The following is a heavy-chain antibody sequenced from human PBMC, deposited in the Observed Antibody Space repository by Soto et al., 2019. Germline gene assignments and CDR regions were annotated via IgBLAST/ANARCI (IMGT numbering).Heavy chain of an antibody. D-gene: IGHD5-12*01. Sequence: SETLSLTCSVSGASISSGDYYWSWIRQHPGKGLEWIGYIYHSGSTYYNPSLKSRVTISVDRSKNQFSLKLSSVTAADTAVYYCAAGGGLPRYYWGQGTLVTVSS. CDR1: GASISSGDYY. CDR2: IYHSGST. V-gene: IGHV4-31*03. J-gene: IGHJ4*02. CDR3: AAGGGLPRYY.